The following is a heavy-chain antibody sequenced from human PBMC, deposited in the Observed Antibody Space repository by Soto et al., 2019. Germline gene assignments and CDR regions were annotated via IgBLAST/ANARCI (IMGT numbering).Heavy chain of an antibody. CDR1: GFPFSMYA. J-gene: IGHJ6*02. V-gene: IGHV3-23*01. D-gene: IGHD6-6*01. Sequence: GGSLRLSCAASGFPFSMYAMMWVRQAPGKGLEWVSSISGSVDRTYYADSVKGRFTISRDNSKKTVVLQMNNLRVEDTAVYHCARSPSRAPYGMDVWGQGTTVTSP. CDR2: ISGSVDRT. CDR3: ARSPSRAPYGMDV.